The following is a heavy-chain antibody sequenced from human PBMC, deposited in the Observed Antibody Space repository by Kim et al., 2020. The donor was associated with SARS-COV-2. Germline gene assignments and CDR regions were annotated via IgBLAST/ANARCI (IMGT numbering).Heavy chain of an antibody. Sequence: SGPTLVKPTQTLTLTCTFSGFSLSTSGVGVGWIRQPPGKALEWLALIYWDDDKRYSPSLKSRLTITKDTSKNQVVLTMTNMDPVDTATYYCAHIGELLADPIFDYWGQGTLVTVSS. CDR1: GFSLSTSGVG. J-gene: IGHJ4*02. CDR3: AHIGELLADPIFDY. CDR2: IYWDDDK. V-gene: IGHV2-5*02. D-gene: IGHD1-26*01.